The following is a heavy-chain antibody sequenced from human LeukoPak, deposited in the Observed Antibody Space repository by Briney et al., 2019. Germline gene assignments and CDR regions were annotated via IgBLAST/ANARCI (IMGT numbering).Heavy chain of an antibody. V-gene: IGHV4-61*01. CDR3: ARGQYSSSSGYFDY. CDR1: GYSISRGYY. CDR2: IYYSGST. D-gene: IGHD6-6*01. Sequence: PSETLSLTCGVSGYSISRGYYWSWIRQPPGKGLEWIGYIYYSGSTNYNPSLKSRVTISVDTSKNQFSLKLSSVTAADTAVYYCARGQYSSSSGYFDYWGQGTLVTVSS. J-gene: IGHJ4*02.